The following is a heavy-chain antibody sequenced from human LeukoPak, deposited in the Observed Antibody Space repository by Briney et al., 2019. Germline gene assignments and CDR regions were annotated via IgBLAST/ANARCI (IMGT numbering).Heavy chain of an antibody. V-gene: IGHV4-31*03. CDR2: IYYSGST. CDR3: ARVLEKSLVAL. Sequence: SETLSLTCTVSGGSISSGGYYWSWIRQHPGKGLEWIGYIYYSGSTYYNPSLKSRVTISVDTSKNQFSLKLSSATAADTAVYYCARVLEKSLVALWGQGTLVTVSS. CDR1: GGSISSGGYY. J-gene: IGHJ4*02. D-gene: IGHD3-3*01.